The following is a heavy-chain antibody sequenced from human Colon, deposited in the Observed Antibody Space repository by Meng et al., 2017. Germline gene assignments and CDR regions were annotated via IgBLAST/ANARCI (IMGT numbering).Heavy chain of an antibody. J-gene: IGHJ4*02. CDR2: IYSSGST. V-gene: IGHV4-61*01. D-gene: IGHD6-19*01. Sequence: QGQVQGSGPGLVGPSETPSLTCNVSGVAFKSGIYYWNWIRQPPGKTLEWIGYIYSSGSTTYNPSLKSRVTISLDTPKNQFSLKLTSVTAADTAVYYCAREGPIAVAGYDYWGQGTLVTVSS. CDR3: AREGPIAVAGYDY. CDR1: GVAFKSGIYY.